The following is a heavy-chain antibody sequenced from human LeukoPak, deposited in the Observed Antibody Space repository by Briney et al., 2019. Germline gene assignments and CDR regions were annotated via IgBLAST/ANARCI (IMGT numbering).Heavy chain of an antibody. J-gene: IGHJ4*02. V-gene: IGHV1-3*03. CDR1: GYTFTSYA. D-gene: IGHD5-24*01. CDR3: AIRDGYRDY. Sequence: ASVKVSCKASGYTFTSYAIHWVRQAPGQTLEWLGWINPANGFAKYSQELQGRVTITRDTSASAAYLELSSLRSEDTAVYYCAIRDGYRDYWGQGTLVTVSS. CDR2: INPANGFA.